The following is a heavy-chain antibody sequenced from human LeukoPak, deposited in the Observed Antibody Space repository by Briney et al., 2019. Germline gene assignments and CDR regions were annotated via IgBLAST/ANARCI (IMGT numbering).Heavy chain of an antibody. CDR3: AKCGNSGCHLIDY. CDR2: ISGRTGST. V-gene: IGHV3-23*01. Sequence: GGSLRLSCAASGVTFSTNAMSWVRQAPGKGLEWVSAISGRTGSTYYSDSVKGRFTISRDNSKSTLYLQMDSLRAEDTAVYYCAKCGNSGCHLIDYWGQGTPVTVSS. J-gene: IGHJ4*02. CDR1: GVTFSTNA. D-gene: IGHD5-12*01.